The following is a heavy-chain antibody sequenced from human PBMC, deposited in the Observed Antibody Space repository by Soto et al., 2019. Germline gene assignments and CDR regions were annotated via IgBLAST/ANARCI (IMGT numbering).Heavy chain of an antibody. Sequence: QLQLQESGPGLVKPSETLSLTCTVSGGSISSSSYYWGWIRQPPGKGLEWIGSIYYSGSTYYNPSLKSRVTISVDTSKNQFSLKLSSVTAADTAVYYCASKGGSSAAAKVRQKTVSGLSNWFDPWGQGTLVTVSS. CDR1: GGSISSSSYY. D-gene: IGHD6-25*01. CDR2: IYYSGST. V-gene: IGHV4-39*01. CDR3: ASKGGSSAAAKVRQKTVSGLSNWFDP. J-gene: IGHJ5*02.